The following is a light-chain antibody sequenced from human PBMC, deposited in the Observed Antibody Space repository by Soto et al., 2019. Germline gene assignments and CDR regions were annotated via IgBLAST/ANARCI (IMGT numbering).Light chain of an antibody. CDR3: QVWDSSSDHVV. CDR2: YAS. Sequence: SSELTQPPSVSVAPGKTARITCGGNNIGSKSMHGYQQKPGQAPVLVIYYASDRPSGIPGRFSGPNSGTTATLTLSRVEAGDEVDYYCQVWDSSSDHVVFGGGTELTV. J-gene: IGLJ2*01. V-gene: IGLV3-21*04. CDR1: NIGSKS.